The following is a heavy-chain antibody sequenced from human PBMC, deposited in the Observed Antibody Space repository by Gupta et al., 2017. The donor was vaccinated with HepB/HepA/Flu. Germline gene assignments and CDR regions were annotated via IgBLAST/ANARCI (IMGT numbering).Heavy chain of an antibody. V-gene: IGHV3-30*03. CDR2: ISYDGRNK. D-gene: IGHD3-3*01. Sequence: QVQLVESGGGVVQPGRSLRLSCAASGFTFSRYGLHWVRQAPGKGLEWVAVISYDGRNKYYADSVKGRFTISRDNSKNTLYLQMNSLRAEDTAVYYCAGYYSYYYYYYMDVWGKGTTVTVSS. CDR1: GFTFSRYG. CDR3: AGYYSYYYYYYMDV. J-gene: IGHJ6*03.